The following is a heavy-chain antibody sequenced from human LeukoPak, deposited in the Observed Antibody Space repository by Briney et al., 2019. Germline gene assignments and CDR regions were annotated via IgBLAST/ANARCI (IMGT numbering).Heavy chain of an antibody. CDR3: VRERFGAYVEN. D-gene: IGHD3-10*01. Sequence: GGSLRLSCAASGFTVGNNRMSWVRQAPGKGLEWVSTVYGGGNTAYADSVKGRFTISRDTSKDTLLLQMNSLRAEDTAVYFCVRERFGAYVENWGQGALVTVSS. CDR2: VYGGGNT. J-gene: IGHJ4*02. CDR1: GFTVGNNR. V-gene: IGHV3-53*01.